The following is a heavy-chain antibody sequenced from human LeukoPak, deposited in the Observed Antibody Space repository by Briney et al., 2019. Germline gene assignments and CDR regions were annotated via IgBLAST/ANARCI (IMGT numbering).Heavy chain of an antibody. Sequence: PGGSLRLSCAASGFTFSSYAMSWVRQAPGKGLEWVSAISGSGGSTYYADSVKGRFTISRDNSKNTLYLQMNSLRAEDTAVYYCAKGLATTITMIVVAPFDYWGQGTWSPSPQ. V-gene: IGHV3-23*01. D-gene: IGHD3-22*01. CDR1: GFTFSSYA. CDR2: ISGSGGST. CDR3: AKGLATTITMIVVAPFDY. J-gene: IGHJ4*02.